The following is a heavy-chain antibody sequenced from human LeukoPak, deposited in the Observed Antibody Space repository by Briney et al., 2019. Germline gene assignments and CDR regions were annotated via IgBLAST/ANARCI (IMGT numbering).Heavy chain of an antibody. CDR1: GFTFSSYA. D-gene: IGHD1-7*01. Sequence: PGRSLRLSCAASGFTFSSYAMHWVRQAPGKGLEWVAVISYDGSNKYYADSVKGRFTISRDDSKNTLHLQMNSLRAEDTAVYYCARPPYNWNYYFDYWGQGTLVTVSS. CDR2: ISYDGSNK. J-gene: IGHJ4*02. V-gene: IGHV3-30*01. CDR3: ARPPYNWNYYFDY.